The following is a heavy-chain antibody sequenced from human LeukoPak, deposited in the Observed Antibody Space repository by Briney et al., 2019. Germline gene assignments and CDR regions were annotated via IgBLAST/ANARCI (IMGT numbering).Heavy chain of an antibody. CDR1: GGSISSHY. Sequence: SETLSLTCTVSGGSISSHYWSWIRQPPGKGLEWIGYIYYSGSTNYNPSLKSRVTISVDTSKNQFSLKLSSVTAADTAVYYCARAQSEELGYCSGGSCILGVYYTDVWGKGTTVSVSS. D-gene: IGHD2-15*01. CDR2: IYYSGST. CDR3: ARAQSEELGYCSGGSCILGVYYTDV. V-gene: IGHV4-59*11. J-gene: IGHJ6*03.